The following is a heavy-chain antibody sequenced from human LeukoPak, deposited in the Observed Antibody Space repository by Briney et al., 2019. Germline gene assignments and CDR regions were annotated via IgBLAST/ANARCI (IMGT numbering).Heavy chain of an antibody. CDR3: ARWDYCSSTSCYGGRVY. CDR2: FDPEDGET. CDR1: GYTLTELS. D-gene: IGHD2-2*01. J-gene: IGHJ4*02. Sequence: ASVKVSCKVSGYTLTELSMHWVRQAPGKGLEWMGGFDPEDGETIYAQKFQGRVTMTEDTSTDTAYMELSSLRSEDTAVYYCARWDYCSSTSCYGGRVYWGQGTLVTVSS. V-gene: IGHV1-24*01.